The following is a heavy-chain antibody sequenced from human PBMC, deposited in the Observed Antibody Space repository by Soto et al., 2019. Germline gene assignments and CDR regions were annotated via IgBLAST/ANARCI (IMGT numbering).Heavy chain of an antibody. D-gene: IGHD4-4*01. Sequence: QVQLQESGPGLVKPSGTLSLTCAVSGGSISSSNWWSWARQPPGTGLDWIGEIYHSGSTNYNPSLKSRVTISVDKSKNQFSLKLSSVTAADTAVYYCARAQAFPTDLGSYYYYYGMDVWGQGTTVTVSS. CDR2: IYHSGST. CDR3: ARAQAFPTDLGSYYYYYGMDV. J-gene: IGHJ6*02. V-gene: IGHV4-4*02. CDR1: GGSISSSNW.